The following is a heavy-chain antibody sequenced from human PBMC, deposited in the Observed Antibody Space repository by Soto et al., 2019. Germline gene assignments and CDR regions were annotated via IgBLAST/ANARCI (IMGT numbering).Heavy chain of an antibody. J-gene: IGHJ4*02. V-gene: IGHV1-18*04. D-gene: IGHD3-3*01. CDR3: ARGVKDYDFWSGYYTYIDY. Sequence: ASVKVSCKASGYTFTSYGISWVRQAPGQGLEWMGWISAYNGNTNYAQKLQGRVTMNTDTSTSTAYMELRSLRSDDTAVYYCARGVKDYDFWSGYYTYIDYWGQGTLVTVSS. CDR1: GYTFTSYG. CDR2: ISAYNGNT.